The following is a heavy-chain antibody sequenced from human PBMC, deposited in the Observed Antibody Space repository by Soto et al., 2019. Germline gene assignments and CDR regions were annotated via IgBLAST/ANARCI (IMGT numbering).Heavy chain of an antibody. CDR3: ATVPIETTVPTRFDY. D-gene: IGHD4-17*01. CDR1: GYTLTELS. CDR2: FDPEDGET. Sequence: GASVKVSCKVSGYTLTELSMHWVRQAPGKGLEWMGGFDPEDGETIYAQKFQGRVTMTEDTSTDTAYMELSSLRSEDTAVYYCATVPIETTVPTRFDYWGQGTLVTVSS. J-gene: IGHJ4*02. V-gene: IGHV1-24*01.